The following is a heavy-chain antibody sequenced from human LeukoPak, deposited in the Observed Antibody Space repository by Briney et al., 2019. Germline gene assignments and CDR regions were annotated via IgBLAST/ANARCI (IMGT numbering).Heavy chain of an antibody. CDR3: ARYCSSWRSFDY. CDR1: GYTFTSYY. V-gene: IGHV1-46*01. D-gene: IGHD6-13*01. CDR2: INPSGGST. J-gene: IGHJ4*02. Sequence: ASVKVSCKASGYTFTSYYMHWVRQAPGQGLEWMGIINPSGGSTSYAQKFQGRVTITRDTSASTAYMELSSLRSEDTAVYYCARYCSSWRSFDYWGQGTLVTVSS.